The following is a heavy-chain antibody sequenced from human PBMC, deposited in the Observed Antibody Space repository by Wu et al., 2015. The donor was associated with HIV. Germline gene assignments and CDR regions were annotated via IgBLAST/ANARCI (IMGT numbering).Heavy chain of an antibody. V-gene: IGHV1-18*01. D-gene: IGHD2-2*01. CDR2: ISPYNENT. J-gene: IGHJ6*03. Sequence: QIQLVQSGPEVKKPGASVKVSCKTSGYTFTSYGISWVRQAPGQGLEWMGWISPYNENTNYAQRFKGRVTMTTDKYTRTAYLELRSLRSDDTAVYYCARGDYSTTSYYFYYMDVWGEGTTVIVSS. CDR1: GYTFTSYG. CDR3: ARGDYSTTSYYFYYMDV.